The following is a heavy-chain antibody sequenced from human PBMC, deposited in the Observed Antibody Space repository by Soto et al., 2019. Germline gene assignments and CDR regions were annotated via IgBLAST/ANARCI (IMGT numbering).Heavy chain of an antibody. J-gene: IGHJ4*02. V-gene: IGHV3-15*01. Sequence: GSLRLYCAASGFTFSDACMSWVRQAPGKGLEWVGRIKSKSYGGTTDYAAPVKGRFTISRDDLKNTLYLQMNSLETEDTAVYYCTTHPRIVLPGGWGQGTLVTVSS. CDR2: IKSKSYGGTT. CDR3: TTHPRIVLPGG. D-gene: IGHD3-22*01. CDR1: GFTFSDAC.